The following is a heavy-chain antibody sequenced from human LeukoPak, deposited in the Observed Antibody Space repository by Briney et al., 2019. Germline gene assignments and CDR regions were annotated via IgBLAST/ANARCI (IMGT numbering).Heavy chain of an antibody. CDR3: AKDLYYYYDSSGPFDY. CDR2: IRYDGSNK. J-gene: IGHJ4*02. Sequence: PGGSLRLSCAASGFTFSSYGMHWVRQAPGKGLEWVAFIRYDGSNKYYADSVKGRFTISRDNSKNTLYLQMNSLGAEDTAVYYCAKDLYYYYDSSGPFDYWGQGTLVTVSS. D-gene: IGHD3-22*01. CDR1: GFTFSSYG. V-gene: IGHV3-30*02.